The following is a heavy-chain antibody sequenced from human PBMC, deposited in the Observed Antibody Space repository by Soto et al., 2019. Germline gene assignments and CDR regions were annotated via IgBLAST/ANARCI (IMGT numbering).Heavy chain of an antibody. Sequence: QLQLVQSGAEVKKPGSSVKVSCKASGGTFSSYAISWVRQAPGQGLEWMGGIIPIFGTANYAQKFQGRVTISADESTSTAYMELSSLRSEDTAVYYCARLVQRQLDPTYYFDYWGQGTLVTVSS. CDR1: GGTFSSYA. D-gene: IGHD1-26*01. CDR2: IIPIFGTA. J-gene: IGHJ4*02. V-gene: IGHV1-69*01. CDR3: ARLVQRQLDPTYYFDY.